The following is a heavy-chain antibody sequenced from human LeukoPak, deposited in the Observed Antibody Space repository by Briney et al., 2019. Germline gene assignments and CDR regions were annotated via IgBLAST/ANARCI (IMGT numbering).Heavy chain of an antibody. Sequence: GVSVKVSCKASGYTFTSYGISWVRQAPGQGLEWMGWISAYNGNTNYAQKLQGRVTMTTDTSTSTAYMELRSLRSDDTAVYYCARGRRRMTTVTSGNLDYWGQGTLVTVSS. CDR2: ISAYNGNT. V-gene: IGHV1-18*01. CDR1: GYTFTSYG. CDR3: ARGRRRMTTVTSGNLDY. D-gene: IGHD4-17*01. J-gene: IGHJ4*02.